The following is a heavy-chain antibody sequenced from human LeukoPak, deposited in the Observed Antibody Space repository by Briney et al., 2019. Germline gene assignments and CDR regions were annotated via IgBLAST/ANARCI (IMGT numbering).Heavy chain of an antibody. CDR3: ARSVAGTHDY. CDR2: IYYSGST. V-gene: IGHV4-59*08. J-gene: IGHJ4*02. CDR1: GGSFSGYY. Sequence: PSETLSLTCAVYGGSFSGYYWSWIRQPPGKGLEWIGYIYYSGSTNYNPSLKSRVTISVDTSKNQFSLKLSSVTAADTAVYYCARSVAGTHDYWGQGTLVTVSS. D-gene: IGHD6-19*01.